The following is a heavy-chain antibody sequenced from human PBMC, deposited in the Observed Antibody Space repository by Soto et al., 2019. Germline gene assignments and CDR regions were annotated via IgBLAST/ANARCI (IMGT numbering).Heavy chain of an antibody. D-gene: IGHD2-8*01. J-gene: IGHJ6*02. V-gene: IGHV1-69*06. CDR3: ASPDLLAYRTHGACSEEYYYYGMDV. CDR1: GGTFSSYA. Sequence: SVKVSCKASGGTFSSYAISWVRQAPGQGLEWMGGIIPIFGTANYAQKFQGRVTITADKSTSTAYMELSSLRSGDTAVYYCASPDLLAYRTHGACSEEYYYYGMDVWGQGTTVTVSS. CDR2: IIPIFGTA.